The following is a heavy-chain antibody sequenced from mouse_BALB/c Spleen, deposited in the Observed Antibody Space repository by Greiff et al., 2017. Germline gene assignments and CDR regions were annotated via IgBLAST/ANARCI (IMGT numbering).Heavy chain of an antibody. CDR3: ARRGLRYDYDGGYYYFDY. V-gene: IGHV8-12*01. Sequence: QVTLKESGPGILQPSQTLSLTCSFSGFSLSTSGMGVSWIRQPSGKGLEWLAHIYWDDDKRYNPSLKSRLTISKDTSSNQVFLKITSVDTADTATYYCARRGLRYDYDGGYYYFDYWGQGTTLTVSS. D-gene: IGHD2-4*01. CDR2: IYWDDDK. CDR1: GFSLSTSGMG. J-gene: IGHJ2*01.